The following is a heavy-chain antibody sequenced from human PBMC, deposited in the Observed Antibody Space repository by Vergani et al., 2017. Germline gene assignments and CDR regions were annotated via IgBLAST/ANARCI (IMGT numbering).Heavy chain of an antibody. Sequence: QVQLVESGGGVVQPGGSLRLSCAASGFTFSSYGMHWVRQAPGKGLECVSFIRYDGSNKYYADSVKGRFTISRDNSKNTLYLQMQSLRAEDTAVYYCAKANYYGSGRPSSYYYGMDVWGQGTTVTVSS. J-gene: IGHJ6*02. CDR1: GFTFSSYG. D-gene: IGHD3-10*01. CDR2: IRYDGSNK. V-gene: IGHV3-30*02. CDR3: AKANYYGSGRPSSYYYGMDV.